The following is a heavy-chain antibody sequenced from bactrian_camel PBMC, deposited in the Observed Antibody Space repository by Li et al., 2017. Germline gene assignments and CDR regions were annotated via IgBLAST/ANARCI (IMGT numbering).Heavy chain of an antibody. CDR2: VDSLGIP. D-gene: IGHD6*01. CDR3: VTGYDGRWSTFGY. CDR1: EYSGC. J-gene: IGHJ6*01. Sequence: HVQLVESGGGLVQPGRSLRLSCVASEYSGCTGWLRQVPGKEREGVATVDSLGIPTYAGSVKGRFTLSRDNAKNMVYLEMNSLKSEDTALYYCVTGYDGRWSTFGYWGQGTQVTVS. V-gene: IGHV3S53*01.